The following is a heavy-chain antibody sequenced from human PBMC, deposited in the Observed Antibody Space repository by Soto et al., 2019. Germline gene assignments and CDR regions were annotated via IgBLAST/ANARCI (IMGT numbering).Heavy chain of an antibody. Sequence: GASVKVSCKASGYTFTSYCISWVRQAPGQGLEWMGRISAYNGNTNYAQKLQGRVTMTTDTSTSTAYMELRSLRSDDTAVYYCARVYDILTGYYSFDYWGQGTLVTVSS. CDR1: GYTFTSYC. D-gene: IGHD3-9*01. V-gene: IGHV1-18*01. J-gene: IGHJ4*02. CDR2: ISAYNGNT. CDR3: ARVYDILTGYYSFDY.